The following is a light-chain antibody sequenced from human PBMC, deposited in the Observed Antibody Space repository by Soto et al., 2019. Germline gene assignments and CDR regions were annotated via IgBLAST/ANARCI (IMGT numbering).Light chain of an antibody. CDR2: DAS. Sequence: DIQMTQSPFTLYASVGDEVTITCRASRGISRWLAWYQQKPGKAPKLLIYDASILESGGPSRFSGSGSGTEFTLTSSSLQPDDFATYYCQQFDGYPYTFGQGTKLQI. V-gene: IGKV1-5*01. J-gene: IGKJ2*01. CDR3: QQFDGYPYT. CDR1: RGISRW.